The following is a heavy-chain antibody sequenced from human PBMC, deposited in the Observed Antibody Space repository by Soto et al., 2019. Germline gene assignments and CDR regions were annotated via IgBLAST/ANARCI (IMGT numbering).Heavy chain of an antibody. V-gene: IGHV3-23*01. Sequence: EVQLLQSGGGLVQPGGSLRLSCAASGFPFNIYAMIWIRQAPGKGLEWVSGITGGGDTTYYADSVKGRFTISRDNSKNTVYVQMNNARADDTAIYYCAKAPGVAGVGTLHYFDNWGQGAPVTDSS. J-gene: IGHJ4*02. CDR3: AKAPGVAGVGTLHYFDN. D-gene: IGHD6-13*01. CDR1: GFPFNIYA. CDR2: ITGGGDTT.